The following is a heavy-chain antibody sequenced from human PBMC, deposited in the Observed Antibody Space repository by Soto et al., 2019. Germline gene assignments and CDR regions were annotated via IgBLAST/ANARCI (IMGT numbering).Heavy chain of an antibody. CDR1: GFTFSSDG. CDR3: AKDRRAGANYGVYADF. V-gene: IGHV3-23*01. D-gene: IGHD3-10*01. J-gene: IGHJ4*02. CDR2: SSATSAGT. Sequence: EVQLLESGGGLVQPGGSLRLSCAASGFTFSSDGMPWVRQAPGKGLEWVSFSSATSAGTYYADSVKGLFTIARDNSKNSLYLQMTILRADDPDVYYCAKDRRAGANYGVYADFWGQGALVIVSS.